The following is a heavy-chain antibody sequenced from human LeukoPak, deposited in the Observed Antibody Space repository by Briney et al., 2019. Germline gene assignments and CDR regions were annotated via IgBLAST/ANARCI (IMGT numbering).Heavy chain of an antibody. Sequence: GGSLRLSCAASGFTVSSNYMSWVRQAPGKGLEWVSVIYSGGSTYYADSVKGRFTISRDNSKNTLYLQMNSLRAEDTAVYYCARDIVVVPAAILQLYYYYGMDVWGQGTTVTVSS. V-gene: IGHV3-66*01. D-gene: IGHD2-2*02. CDR2: IYSGGST. CDR3: ARDIVVVPAAILQLYYYYGMDV. CDR1: GFTVSSNY. J-gene: IGHJ6*02.